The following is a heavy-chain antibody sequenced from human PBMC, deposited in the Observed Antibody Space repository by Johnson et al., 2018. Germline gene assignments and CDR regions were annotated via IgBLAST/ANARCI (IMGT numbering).Heavy chain of an antibody. CDR2: MNPNSGTK. J-gene: IGHJ3*02. D-gene: IGHD5-24*01. CDR1: GYTFTSYD. Sequence: VQLVESGAEVKKPGASXKVSCKASGYTFTSYDVNWVRQATGPGLEWMGGMNPNSGTKGNAQKFQGRVTMTRNTTISTAYMELGRLRPEATAVYYCGWLQFGGNEAFDIWGQVTMLTVSS. CDR3: GWLQFGGNEAFDI. V-gene: IGHV1-8*01.